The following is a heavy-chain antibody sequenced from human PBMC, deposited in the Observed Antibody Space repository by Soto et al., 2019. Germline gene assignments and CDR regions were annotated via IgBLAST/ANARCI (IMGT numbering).Heavy chain of an antibody. CDR2: MSPKTANT. J-gene: IGHJ5*01. Sequence: ASVKVSCKASGYTFTSYDINWVRQTAGQGLEWMGWMSPKTANTGYAQKFQDRVTMTRSTSISTAYMELSSLTSEDTAVYYCTGGPPNWGFDSWGQGTPDTVSS. V-gene: IGHV1-8*01. CDR1: GYTFTSYD. D-gene: IGHD7-27*01. CDR3: TGGPPNWGFDS.